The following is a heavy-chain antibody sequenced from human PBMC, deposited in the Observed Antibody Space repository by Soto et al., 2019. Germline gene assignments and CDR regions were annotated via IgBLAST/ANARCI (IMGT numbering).Heavy chain of an antibody. J-gene: IGHJ4*02. D-gene: IGHD3-22*01. V-gene: IGHV3-48*02. CDR3: AKDMGSGYYSLDY. CDR1: GFTFSSYA. CDR2: ISSTSLTI. Sequence: EVHLVESGGGLVQPGGSLTLSCEASGFTFSSYAMAWVRQAPGKGLEWISYISSTSLTIYYADSVQGRFAISRDNARNSLYLQRDSLRDADTAMYYCAKDMGSGYYSLDYWGQGALVTVSS.